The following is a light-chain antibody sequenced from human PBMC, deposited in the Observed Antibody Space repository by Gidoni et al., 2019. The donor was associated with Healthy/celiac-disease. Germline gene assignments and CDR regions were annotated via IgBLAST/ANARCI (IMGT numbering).Light chain of an antibody. CDR1: QSISSY. CDR3: QQSYSTLPLT. V-gene: IGKV1-39*01. CDR2: AAS. Sequence: DIQMTQSPSSLSASVGDRVTITCRASQSISSYLNWYQQKPGKAPKLLIYAASSLHSGVPSRFSGRGSRTDFTLPISRLPPEAFATYSCQQSYSTLPLTFGGGTKVEIK. J-gene: IGKJ4*01.